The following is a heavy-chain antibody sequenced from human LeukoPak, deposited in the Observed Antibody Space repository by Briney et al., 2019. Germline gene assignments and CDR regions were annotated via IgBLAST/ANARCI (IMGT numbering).Heavy chain of an antibody. D-gene: IGHD1-1*01. CDR2: IKPDGCAK. J-gene: IGHJ4*02. CDR3: ATKVTGSY. V-gene: IGHV3-7*05. Sequence: GGSLRLSCAASGFTFSTYWMFWVRQAPGKGLEWVANIKPDGCAKWYDDSVKGRFTISRDNAKNSVFLQLNRLRAEDTAVYYCATKVTGSYWGQGTLVTVSS. CDR1: GFTFSTYW.